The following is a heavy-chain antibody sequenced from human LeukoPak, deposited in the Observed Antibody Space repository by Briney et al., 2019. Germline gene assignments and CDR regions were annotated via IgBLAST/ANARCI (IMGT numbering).Heavy chain of an antibody. V-gene: IGHV4-38-2*01. Sequence: SETLSLTCAVSGYSISSGYYWGWIRQPPGKGLEWIGSIYHSGSTYYNASLKSRVTISVDTSKNQFSLKLSSVTAADTAVYYCARHTPRGYYYDSSGCSVYYFGYWGQGTLVTVSS. J-gene: IGHJ4*02. CDR1: GYSISSGYY. CDR2: IYHSGST. CDR3: ARHTPRGYYYDSSGCSVYYFGY. D-gene: IGHD3-22*01.